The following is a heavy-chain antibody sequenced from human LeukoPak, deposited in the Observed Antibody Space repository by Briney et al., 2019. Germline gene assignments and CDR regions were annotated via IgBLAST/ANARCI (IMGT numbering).Heavy chain of an antibody. J-gene: IGHJ4*02. V-gene: IGHV4-31*03. CDR3: ATHGSSSPESFDY. CDR2: FYYSGSS. CDR1: GGSINNGGYY. D-gene: IGHD6-13*01. Sequence: PSETLSLTCTVSGGSINNGGYYWSWIRQHPGKGLEWIGYFYYSGSSYYNPSLRSRVTISVDTSKNHFSLKLSSVTAADTAVYYCATHGSSSPESFDYWGQGTLVTVSS.